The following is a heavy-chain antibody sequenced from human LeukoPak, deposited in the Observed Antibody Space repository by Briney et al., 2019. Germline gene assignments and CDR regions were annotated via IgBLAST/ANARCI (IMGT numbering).Heavy chain of an antibody. V-gene: IGHV3-7*01. D-gene: IGHD5-12*01. CDR1: GFTLSSYW. Sequence: GGSLRLSCAASGFTLSSYWVSWVRQAPGKGLEWVANIKQDGSEKYYVDSVKGRFTISRDNAKNSLYLQMNSLRAEDTAVYYCATLVATTRFDYWGQGTLATVSS. CDR2: IKQDGSEK. J-gene: IGHJ4*02. CDR3: ATLVATTRFDY.